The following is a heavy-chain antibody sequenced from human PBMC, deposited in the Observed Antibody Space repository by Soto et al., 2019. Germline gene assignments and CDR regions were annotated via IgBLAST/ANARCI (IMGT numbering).Heavy chain of an antibody. CDR1: GGSFVGYY. J-gene: IGHJ5*01. V-gene: IGHV4-34*01. CDR3: ASRPLRSSGWYDS. D-gene: IGHD6-19*01. Sequence: SETLCLTCGVDGGSFVGYYWSWIRQPPGKGLEWIGEINHSGSTNYNPALESRLTISVDTSENGFSLKLTSVTAADSGVYYCASRPLRSSGWYDSWGQGIPVTVSS. CDR2: INHSGST.